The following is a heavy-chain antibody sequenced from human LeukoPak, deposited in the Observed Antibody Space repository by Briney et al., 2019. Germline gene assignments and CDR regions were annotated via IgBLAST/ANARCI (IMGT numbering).Heavy chain of an antibody. J-gene: IGHJ2*01. CDR3: ARDRLRGVTPDWYFDL. V-gene: IGHV1-18*01. CDR2: ISAYDGNT. CDR1: GYTFISYG. D-gene: IGHD5-12*01. Sequence: ASVKVSCKASGYTFISYGFSWVRQAPGQGLEWMGWISAYDGNTNSAQKFQGRVTITADKSTSTAYMELSSLRSEDTAVYYCARDRLRGVTPDWYFDLWGRGTLVTVSS.